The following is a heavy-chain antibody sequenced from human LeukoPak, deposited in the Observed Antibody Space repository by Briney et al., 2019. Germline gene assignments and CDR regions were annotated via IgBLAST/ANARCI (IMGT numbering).Heavy chain of an antibody. J-gene: IGHJ4*02. CDR1: GGSISSYY. CDR2: VYHSGST. CDR3: ARTYSSSWYSRPLQY. D-gene: IGHD6-13*01. V-gene: IGHV4-38-2*02. Sequence: SETLSLTCTVSGGSISSYYWGWIRQPPGKGLEWIGSVYHSGSTYYNPSLKSRVAISVDTSKNQFSLRLNSVTAADTAVYYCARTYSSSWYSRPLQYWGQGTLVTVSS.